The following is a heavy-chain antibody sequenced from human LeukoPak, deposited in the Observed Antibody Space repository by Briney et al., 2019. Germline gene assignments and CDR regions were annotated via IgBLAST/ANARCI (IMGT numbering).Heavy chain of an antibody. CDR1: GYSISSDYY. CDR2: IYHNWST. J-gene: IGHJ3*02. CDR3: ATNDYGDYVNAFDI. V-gene: IGHV4-38-2*02. D-gene: IGHD4-17*01. Sequence: PSETPSLTCTVSGYSISSDYYWGWIRQPPGKGLEWIGSIYHNWSTNYNLSLKSRVTISLDTSKNQFSLKLSSVTAADTAVYYCATNDYGDYVNAFDIWGQGTMVTVSS.